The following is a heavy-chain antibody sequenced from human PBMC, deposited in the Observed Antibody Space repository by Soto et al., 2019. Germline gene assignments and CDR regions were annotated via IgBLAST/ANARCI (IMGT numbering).Heavy chain of an antibody. D-gene: IGHD6-13*01. CDR3: ARAGGAGSGHDWFDP. CDR2: IYHTGST. CDR1: GGSISTVGHY. Sequence: SETLSLTCSVSGGSISTVGHYWTWIRQPPGKGLEWIGSIYHTGSTYYMPSLRSRVTLSVDTSKNLFSLNLSSVTAADTAVYYCARAGGAGSGHDWFDPWGQGTLVTVSS. J-gene: IGHJ5*02. V-gene: IGHV4-31*03.